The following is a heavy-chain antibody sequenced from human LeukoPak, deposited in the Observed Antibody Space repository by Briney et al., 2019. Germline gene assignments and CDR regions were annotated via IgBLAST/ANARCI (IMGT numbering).Heavy chain of an antibody. V-gene: IGHV3-21*01. CDR2: ISTSSSYI. CDR1: GFTFSRYS. CDR3: ARDDGDYYDNWFDP. D-gene: IGHD4-17*01. J-gene: IGHJ5*02. Sequence: GGSLRLSCAASGFTFSRYSMKWVRQAPGKGLEWVSFISTSSSYIYYADSVKGRFTVSRDNAKNSLYLQMNSLRAEDAAVYYCARDDGDYYDNWFDPWGQGTLVTVSS.